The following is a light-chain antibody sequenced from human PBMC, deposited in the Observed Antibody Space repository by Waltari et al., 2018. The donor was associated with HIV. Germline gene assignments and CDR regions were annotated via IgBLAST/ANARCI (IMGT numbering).Light chain of an antibody. Sequence: QSALTQPAPVSGSPGQSITIYCTGTSRNVGSDDLVSWYHQHPGEAPKLIIYEVTKRPSGVSNRFSGSKSGNTASLTISGLQAEDEADYYCCSCPRSGIRYVFGTGTKVTVL. CDR1: SRNVGSDDL. CDR3: CSCPRSGIRYV. J-gene: IGLJ1*01. CDR2: EVT. V-gene: IGLV2-23*02.